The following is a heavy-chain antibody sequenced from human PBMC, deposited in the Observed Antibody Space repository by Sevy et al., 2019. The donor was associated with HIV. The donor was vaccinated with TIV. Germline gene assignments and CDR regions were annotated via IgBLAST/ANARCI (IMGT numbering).Heavy chain of an antibody. Sequence: GGSLRLSCAASGFTFSSYSMNWVRQAPGKGLEWVSSISSSSSYIYYADSVKGRFTISRDNAKNSLYLQMNSLRAEEPAVYYCARDMKSYAAFDIWGQGTMVTVSS. CDR1: GFTFSSYS. J-gene: IGHJ3*02. V-gene: IGHV3-21*01. CDR2: ISSSSSYI. CDR3: ARDMKSYAAFDI. D-gene: IGHD2-2*01.